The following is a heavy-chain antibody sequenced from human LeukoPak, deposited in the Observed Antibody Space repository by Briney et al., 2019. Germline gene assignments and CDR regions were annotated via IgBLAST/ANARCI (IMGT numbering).Heavy chain of an antibody. V-gene: IGHV1-8*01. CDR3: ARGRHSSGWYEPDY. CDR1: GYTFTSYD. CDR2: MNPNSGNT. Sequence: PSVKVSCKSSGYTFTSYDINWVRQATGQGLEWMGWMNPNSGNTGYAQKFQGRVTMTRNTSISTAYMELSSLRSEDTAAYYCARGRHSSGWYEPDYWGQGTLVTVSS. J-gene: IGHJ4*02. D-gene: IGHD6-19*01.